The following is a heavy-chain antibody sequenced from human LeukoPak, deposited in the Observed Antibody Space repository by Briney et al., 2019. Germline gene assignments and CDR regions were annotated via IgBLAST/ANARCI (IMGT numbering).Heavy chain of an antibody. CDR2: IYTSGST. CDR3: ARDAGDPFDY. Sequence: SETLSLTCTVSGGSISSYYWGWIRQPAGKGLEWIGRIYTSGSTNYNPSLKSRVTMSVDTSKNRFSLNLSSVSAADTAVYYCARDAGDPFDYWGQGILVTVSS. J-gene: IGHJ4*02. V-gene: IGHV4-4*07. D-gene: IGHD4-17*01. CDR1: GGSISSYY.